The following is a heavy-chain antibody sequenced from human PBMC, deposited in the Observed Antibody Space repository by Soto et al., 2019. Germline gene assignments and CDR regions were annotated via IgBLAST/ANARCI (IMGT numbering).Heavy chain of an antibody. CDR1: GFTFSSYS. V-gene: IGHV3-21*01. J-gene: IGHJ5*02. Sequence: PGGSLRLSCAASGFTFSSYSMNWVRQAPGKGLEWVSSISSSSSYVYYADSVKGRFTISRDNAKNSLYLQMNSLRAEDTAVYYCARQLLPIFGADTGWFDPWGQGTLVTVSS. CDR2: ISSSSSYV. CDR3: ARQLLPIFGADTGWFDP. D-gene: IGHD3-3*01.